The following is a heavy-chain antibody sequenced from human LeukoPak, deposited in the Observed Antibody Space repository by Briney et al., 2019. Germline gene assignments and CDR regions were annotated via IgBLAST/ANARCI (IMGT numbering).Heavy chain of an antibody. V-gene: IGHV4-61*02. CDR1: GGSISSGSYY. Sequence: SETLSLTCTVSGGSISSGSYYWSWIRQPAGKGLEWIGRIYTSGSTNYNPSLKSRVTISVDTSKNQFSLKLSSVTAADTAVYYCARGDYDILTGSRLNWFDPWGQGTLVTVSS. CDR3: ARGDYDILTGSRLNWFDP. D-gene: IGHD3-9*01. CDR2: IYTSGST. J-gene: IGHJ5*02.